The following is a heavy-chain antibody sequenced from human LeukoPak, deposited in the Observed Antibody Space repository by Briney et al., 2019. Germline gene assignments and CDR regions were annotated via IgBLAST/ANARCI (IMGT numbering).Heavy chain of an antibody. CDR1: GYTFTSYD. CDR2: MNPNSGNT. V-gene: IGHV1-8*01. J-gene: IGHJ6*02. Sequence: ASVKVSCKASGYTFTSYDINWARQATGQGLEWMGWMNPNSGNTGYAQKFQGRVTMTRNTSISTAYMELSSLRSEDTAVYYCARLQAPNITMVRGVPNYYYYYGMDVWGQGTTVTVSS. CDR3: ARLQAPNITMVRGVPNYYYYYGMDV. D-gene: IGHD3-10*01.